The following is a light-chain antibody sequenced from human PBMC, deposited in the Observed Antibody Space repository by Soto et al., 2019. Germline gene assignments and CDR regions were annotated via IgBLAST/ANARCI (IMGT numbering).Light chain of an antibody. J-gene: IGKJ5*01. Sequence: DIVMTQSPDSLAVSLGERATINCKSSQSVLYSSNNKNYLAWYQQKPGQPPKLLIYWASTRESGVPVRFSGSGSGTDFTLTISSLQAEDVAVYYCQQYYTTPITFGQGTRLEIK. CDR1: QSVLYSSNNKNY. V-gene: IGKV4-1*01. CDR3: QQYYTTPIT. CDR2: WAS.